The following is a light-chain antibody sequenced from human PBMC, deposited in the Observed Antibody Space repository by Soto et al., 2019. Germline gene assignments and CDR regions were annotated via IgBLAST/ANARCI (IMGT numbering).Light chain of an antibody. Sequence: AIQMTQSPSSLSASVGDRVTISCRASQGIRDELGWYQQKPGKPPMLLIYAASSLQSGVTSRFRGSGSGTDFILTISSLQPEDFATYYCLQDYNYPWTFGQGTKVEIK. J-gene: IGKJ1*01. CDR1: QGIRDE. CDR3: LQDYNYPWT. CDR2: AAS. V-gene: IGKV1-6*01.